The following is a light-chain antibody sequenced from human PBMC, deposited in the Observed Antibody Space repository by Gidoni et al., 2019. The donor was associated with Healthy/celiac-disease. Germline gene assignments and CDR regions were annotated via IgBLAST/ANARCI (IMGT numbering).Light chain of an antibody. CDR1: SGSISRNY. CDR2: EDN. CDR3: QSYDSSLAV. J-gene: IGLJ7*01. Sequence: NVMLTQPHSVSQSPGKTVTISCTRSSGSISRNYVQWYQQRPGSAPTTVIYEDNQRPSGVPDRFSGSIDSSSNSASLTISGLKTEDEADSYCQSYDSSLAVFGGGTQLTVL. V-gene: IGLV6-57*03.